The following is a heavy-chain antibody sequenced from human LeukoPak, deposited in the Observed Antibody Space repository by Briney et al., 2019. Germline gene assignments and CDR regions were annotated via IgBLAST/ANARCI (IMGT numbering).Heavy chain of an antibody. J-gene: IGHJ3*02. D-gene: IGHD3-10*01. CDR3: AKSNGYGLVDI. CDR2: IHHSGSI. V-gene: IGHV4-4*02. CDR1: GVSISSNLW. Sequence: SGTLSLTCAVSGVSISSNLWWTWVRQPPGKGLEWIAEIHHSGSINYNPSLKSRVTISVDKAKNQFSLKLNSVTAADTAVYHCAKSNGYGLVDIWGQGTMVTVSS.